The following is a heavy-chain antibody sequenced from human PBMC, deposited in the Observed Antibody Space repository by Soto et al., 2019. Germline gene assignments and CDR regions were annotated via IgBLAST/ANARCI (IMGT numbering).Heavy chain of an antibody. D-gene: IGHD3-10*01. CDR2: IYSGGST. CDR1: GFTVSSNY. V-gene: IGHV3-53*02. Sequence: EVQLVETGGGLIQPGGSLRLSCAASGFTVSSNYMSWVRQAPGKGLEWVSVIYSGGSTYYADSVKGRFTISRDNSKNTLYLQMNSLRAEDTAVYYCARDVGSGRSIYYYSYGMDVWGQGTTITVSS. J-gene: IGHJ6*02. CDR3: ARDVGSGRSIYYYSYGMDV.